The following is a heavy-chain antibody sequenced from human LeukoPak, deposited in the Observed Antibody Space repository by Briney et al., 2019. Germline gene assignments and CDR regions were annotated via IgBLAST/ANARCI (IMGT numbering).Heavy chain of an antibody. CDR1: GFTFSSYA. D-gene: IGHD6-19*01. V-gene: IGHV3-23*01. CDR3: AKSTYSSGWSWDY. Sequence: GGSLRLSSAASGFTFSSYAMCWAPHAPGKRLEWVSPISGSGGSTYYADSVKGRFTISRDNSKNSLYLQMNSLRDEDTAVYYCAKSTYSSGWSWDYWGQGTLVTVCS. CDR2: ISGSGGST. J-gene: IGHJ4*02.